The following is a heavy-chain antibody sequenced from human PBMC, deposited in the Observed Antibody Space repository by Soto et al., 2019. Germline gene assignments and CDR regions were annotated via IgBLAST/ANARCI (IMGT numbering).Heavy chain of an antibody. D-gene: IGHD3-22*01. J-gene: IGHJ4*02. CDR1: GFTFSNAW. CDR3: TTDPVTMIVVVPSSG. V-gene: IGHV3-15*07. Sequence: XXSLRLSFAASGFTFSNAWMXWVLQAPGKGLEWVGRIKSKTDGGTTDYAAPVKGRFTISRDDSKNTLYLQMNSLKTEDTAVYYCTTDPVTMIVVVPSSGWGQGTLVTVSS. CDR2: IKSKTDGGTT.